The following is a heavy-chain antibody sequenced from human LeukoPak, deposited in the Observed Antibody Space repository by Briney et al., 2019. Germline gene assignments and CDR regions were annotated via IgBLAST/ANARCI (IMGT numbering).Heavy chain of an antibody. CDR1: GFIFSDYS. Sequence: GGSLRLSCAASGFIFSDYSMNWVRQAPGKGLEWVSYITSDTNTIYYADSVKGRFTISRDNARNSLHLQMNSLRAEDTAVYYCAKEWVYGDYDYWGQGTLVTVSS. J-gene: IGHJ4*02. CDR2: ITSDTNTI. CDR3: AKEWVYGDYDY. V-gene: IGHV3-48*01. D-gene: IGHD4-17*01.